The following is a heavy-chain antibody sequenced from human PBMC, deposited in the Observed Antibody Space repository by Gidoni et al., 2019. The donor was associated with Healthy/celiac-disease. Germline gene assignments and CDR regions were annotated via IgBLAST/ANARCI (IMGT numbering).Heavy chain of an antibody. CDR3: ARDLGWGGYSLSFDY. CDR2: IWYDGSNK. Sequence: QVQLVESGGGLVQPGRSLSLACAASGFPFSSYGMHWVRQAPGKGLEWVAVIWYDGSNKYYADSVKGRFTISRDNSKNTLYLQMNSLRAEDTAVYYCARDLGWGGYSLSFDYWGQGTLVTVSS. D-gene: IGHD5-18*01. CDR1: GFPFSSYG. J-gene: IGHJ4*02. V-gene: IGHV3-33*01.